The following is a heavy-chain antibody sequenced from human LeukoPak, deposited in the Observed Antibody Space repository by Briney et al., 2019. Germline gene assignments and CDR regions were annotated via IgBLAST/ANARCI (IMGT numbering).Heavy chain of an antibody. J-gene: IGHJ4*02. CDR1: GDSINSGGYY. Sequence: PSETLSLTCTVSGDSINSGGYYWTWVRQYPGKALEWIGYIYYTGNTYYNPSLESRLSISIGTSKNDFSLRLNSVNAADTAVYYCARDPKVGATIHAEKSNFDYWGQGTLVTVSS. V-gene: IGHV4-31*03. CDR2: IYYTGNT. CDR3: ARDPKVGATIHAEKSNFDY. D-gene: IGHD1-26*01.